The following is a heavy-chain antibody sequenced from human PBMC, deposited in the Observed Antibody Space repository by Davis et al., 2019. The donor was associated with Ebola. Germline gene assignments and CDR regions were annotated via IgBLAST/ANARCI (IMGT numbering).Heavy chain of an antibody. Sequence: SLKISCAASGFTFDDYAMHWVRQAPGKGLEWVSGISWNSGSIGYADSVKGRFTISRDNSKNTLYLKMNSLRAEDTAVYYCARDPRYSNYFVGMDVWGQGTTVTVSS. CDR1: GFTFDDYA. CDR3: ARDPRYSNYFVGMDV. V-gene: IGHV3-9*01. J-gene: IGHJ6*02. D-gene: IGHD4-11*01. CDR2: ISWNSGSI.